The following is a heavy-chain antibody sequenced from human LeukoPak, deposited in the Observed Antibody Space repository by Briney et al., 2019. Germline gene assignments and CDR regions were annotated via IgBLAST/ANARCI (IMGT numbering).Heavy chain of an antibody. J-gene: IGHJ4*02. D-gene: IGHD6-25*01. V-gene: IGHV3-20*04. Sequence: PGGSLRLSCAASGFSFDDYAMHWVRQAPGKGLEWVSGINWSGGSTGYADSVKGRFTISRDNAKNSLYLQIKSLRVEDTALYYCARDNSGFDYWGQGTLVTVSS. CDR1: GFSFDDYA. CDR2: INWSGGST. CDR3: ARDNSGFDY.